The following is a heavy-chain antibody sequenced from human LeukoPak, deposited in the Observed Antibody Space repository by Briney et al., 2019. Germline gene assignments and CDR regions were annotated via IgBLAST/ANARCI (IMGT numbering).Heavy chain of an antibody. J-gene: IGHJ4*02. CDR1: GGTFSIYA. CDR3: ARGPLGRRGYSGYVTFDY. D-gene: IGHD5-12*01. Sequence: SVKVSCKASGGTFSIYAISWVRQAPGQGLEWMGRIIPIFGTANYAQKFQGRVTITTDESTSTAYMELSSLRPEDTAVYYCARGPLGRRGYSGYVTFDYWGQGTLVTVSS. CDR2: IIPIFGTA. V-gene: IGHV1-69*05.